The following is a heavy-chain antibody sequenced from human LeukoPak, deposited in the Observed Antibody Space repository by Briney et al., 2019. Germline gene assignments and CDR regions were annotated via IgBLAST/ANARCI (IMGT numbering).Heavy chain of an antibody. V-gene: IGHV1-69*05. Sequence: SVKVSCKASGGTFSSYAISWVRQAPGQGLEWMGGIIPIFGTANYAQKFQGRVTITTDESTSTAYMELSSLRSDDTAVYYCARVEIAVAAYYYYYMDVWGKGTTVTVSS. CDR2: IIPIFGTA. J-gene: IGHJ6*03. D-gene: IGHD6-19*01. CDR1: GGTFSSYA. CDR3: ARVEIAVAAYYYYYMDV.